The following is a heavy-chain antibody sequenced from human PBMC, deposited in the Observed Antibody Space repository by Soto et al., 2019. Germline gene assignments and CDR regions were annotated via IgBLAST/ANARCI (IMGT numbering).Heavy chain of an antibody. Sequence: GGSMGLCRASSGVSLNSYGVHWACKAPGKGLEWVAVIWYDGSNKYYADSVKGRFTISRDNSKNTLYLQMNSLRAEDTAVYYCARDPPLAAAGNDHDYYGMDVWGQGTTVTVSS. CDR3: ARDPPLAAAGNDHDYYGMDV. V-gene: IGHV3-33*01. CDR2: IWYDGSNK. J-gene: IGHJ6*02. D-gene: IGHD6-13*01. CDR1: GVSLNSYG.